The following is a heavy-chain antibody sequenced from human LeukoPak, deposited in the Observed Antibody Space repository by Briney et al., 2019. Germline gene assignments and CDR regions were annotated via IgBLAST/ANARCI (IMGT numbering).Heavy chain of an antibody. CDR1: GFTFSSYA. V-gene: IGHV3-30*02. CDR3: AKEGAIVVVAADISAFDL. CDR2: IDYKGSYK. Sequence: PGGSLRLSCAASGFTFSSYAMHWVRQAPGKGLEWVAFIDYKGSYKYYADSVKGRFTISRDNSKNTLYLQMNSLRAEDTAVYYCAKEGAIVVVAADISAFDLWGQGTLVTVSS. D-gene: IGHD2-2*01. J-gene: IGHJ4*02.